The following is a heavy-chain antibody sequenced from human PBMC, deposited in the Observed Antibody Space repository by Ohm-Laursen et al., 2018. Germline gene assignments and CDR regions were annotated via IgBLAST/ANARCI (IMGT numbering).Heavy chain of an antibody. D-gene: IGHD6-13*01. CDR2: ISDTAGRA. V-gene: IGHV3-23*01. CDR1: GFTFRTYA. J-gene: IGHJ3*02. CDR3: ARSRYYAFDI. Sequence: SLRLSCSASGFTFRTYAMTWVRQAPGKGLEWVSTISDTAGRAYYADSVKGRFTMSRDNSKDTLYLQMNGLRAEDTAVYYCARSRYYAFDIWGQGTMVTVSS.